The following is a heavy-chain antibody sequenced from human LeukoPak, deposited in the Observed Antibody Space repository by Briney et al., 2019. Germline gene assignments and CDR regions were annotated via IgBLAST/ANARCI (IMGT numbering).Heavy chain of an antibody. D-gene: IGHD6-19*01. Sequence: SVKVSCKASGGTFSSYAISWVRQAPGQGLEWMGRITPILGIANYAQKFQGRVTITADKSTSTAYMELSSLRSEDTAVYYCARERTAGAVAGMDYYYYGMDVWGQGTTVTVSS. CDR3: ARERTAGAVAGMDYYYYGMDV. J-gene: IGHJ6*02. V-gene: IGHV1-69*04. CDR2: ITPILGIA. CDR1: GGTFSSYA.